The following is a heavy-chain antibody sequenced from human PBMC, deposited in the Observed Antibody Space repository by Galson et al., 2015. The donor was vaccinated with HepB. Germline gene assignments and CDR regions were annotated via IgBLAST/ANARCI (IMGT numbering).Heavy chain of an antibody. CDR1: GFTVSDNY. Sequence: SLRLSCAASGFTVSDNYMSWVRQAPGEGLQWVSFIYSGGDTKYADSVKGRFTISRDNSKNTPYLQMNSLRAEDTAVYFCARWYCSSTNCYYDYWGQGTLVTVSS. J-gene: IGHJ4*02. D-gene: IGHD2-2*01. CDR2: IYSGGDT. CDR3: ARWYCSSTNCYYDY. V-gene: IGHV3-53*01.